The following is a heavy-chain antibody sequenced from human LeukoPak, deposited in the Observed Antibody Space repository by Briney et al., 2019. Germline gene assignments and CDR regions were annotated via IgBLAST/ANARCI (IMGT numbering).Heavy chain of an antibody. Sequence: SQTLSPTCTVSGGSISSYYWSWIRQPPGKGLEWIGYIYYSGSTNYNPSLKSRVTISVDTSKNQFSLKLSSVTAADTAVYYCARHPYYYYGMDVWGQGTTVTVSS. CDR1: GGSISSYY. J-gene: IGHJ6*02. CDR2: IYYSGST. V-gene: IGHV4-59*08. CDR3: ARHPYYYYGMDV.